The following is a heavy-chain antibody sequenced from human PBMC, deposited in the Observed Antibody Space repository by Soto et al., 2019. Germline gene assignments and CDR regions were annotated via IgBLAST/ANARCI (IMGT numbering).Heavy chain of an antibody. D-gene: IGHD3-22*01. CDR3: ARGWGHDSNDYYYAY. CDR2: IIPIFGTA. V-gene: IGHV1-69*13. Sequence: SVKVSCKASGGTFSRQAISWVRQAPGQGLEWMGGIIPIFGTANHAQKFQGRVTIIADESTSTVYMELSSLRSEDTAMYYCARGWGHDSNDYYYAYWGQGTLVTVSS. J-gene: IGHJ4*02. CDR1: GGTFSRQA.